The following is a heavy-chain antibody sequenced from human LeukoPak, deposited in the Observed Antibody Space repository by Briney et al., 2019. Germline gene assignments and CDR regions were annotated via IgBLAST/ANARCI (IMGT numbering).Heavy chain of an antibody. J-gene: IGHJ4*02. Sequence: GGSLRLSCAASGFTFSSYAMSWVRQAPGKGLEWVSGISGSGGSTYYADSVKGRFTISRDNSKNTLYLQLNSLRAEDTAVYFCAKGGYSSGYFDYWGQGTLVTVSS. CDR3: AKGGYSSGYFDY. D-gene: IGHD6-19*01. CDR1: GFTFSSYA. CDR2: ISGSGGST. V-gene: IGHV3-23*01.